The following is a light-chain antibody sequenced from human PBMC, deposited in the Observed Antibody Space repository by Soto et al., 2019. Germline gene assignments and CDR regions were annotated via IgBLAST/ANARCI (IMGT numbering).Light chain of an antibody. CDR3: QQYESSPIT. V-gene: IGKV1-12*01. CDR2: AAS. J-gene: IGKJ4*01. Sequence: DIQMTQSPSSVSASVGDRVTITCRASQGISSWLAWYQQKPGKAPKLLIYAASSLQSGVPSRFSRSGSGTDFTLTISTLKPEDFAVYHCQQYESSPITFGGGTNVDI. CDR1: QGISSW.